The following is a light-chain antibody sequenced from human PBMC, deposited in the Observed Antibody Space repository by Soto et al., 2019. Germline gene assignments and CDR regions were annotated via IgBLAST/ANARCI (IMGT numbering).Light chain of an antibody. Sequence: SYELTQPPSVSVSPGQTASITCSGDKLGDKYACWYHQKAGQSPVLVIYQDRKRPSGIPERFSGSNSGNTATLTISGTQAMDEADYYCQGWDSSTVVFGGGTKLTVL. J-gene: IGLJ2*01. CDR3: QGWDSSTVV. CDR2: QDR. CDR1: KLGDKY. V-gene: IGLV3-1*01.